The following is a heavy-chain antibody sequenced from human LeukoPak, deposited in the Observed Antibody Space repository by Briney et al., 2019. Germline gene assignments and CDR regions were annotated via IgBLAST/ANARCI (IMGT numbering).Heavy chain of an antibody. CDR2: ISAYNGNT. CDR1: GYTLTSYG. Sequence: ASVKVSCKASGYTLTSYGISWVRQAPGQGLEWMGWISAYNGNTNYAQKLQGRVTMTTDTSTSTAYMELRSLRSDDTAVYYCARVTVTTWSFDYWGQGTLVTVSS. J-gene: IGHJ4*02. V-gene: IGHV1-18*01. CDR3: ARVTVTTWSFDY. D-gene: IGHD4-17*01.